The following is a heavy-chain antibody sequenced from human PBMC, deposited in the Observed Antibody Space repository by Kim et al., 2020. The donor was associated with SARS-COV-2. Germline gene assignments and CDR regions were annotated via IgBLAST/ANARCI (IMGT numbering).Heavy chain of an antibody. D-gene: IGHD3-10*01. CDR1: GGSFSDYY. CDR2: INHSGIT. CDR3: ARGSAPPLFGSRNSGPLPRPFDY. J-gene: IGHJ4*02. V-gene: IGHV4-34*01. Sequence: SETLSLTCAVYGGSFSDYYWSWIRQSPEKGLEWIGEINHSGITNYNPSLKRRVTISIDTSKNQFSLKVSSVTAADTAVYYCARGSAPPLFGSRNSGPLPRPFDYWGQGTMITVSS.